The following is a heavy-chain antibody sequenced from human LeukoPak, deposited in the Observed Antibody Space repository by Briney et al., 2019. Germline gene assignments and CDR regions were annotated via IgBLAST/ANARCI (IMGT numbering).Heavy chain of an antibody. Sequence: SETLSLTCTVSGGSINNYYWSWIRQPAEKGLEWIGCMHPSGSTNYNPSLKSRLTVSIETSKNQFSLKLTSVTAADTAIYYCARDGGSGWYDYWGQGTLVTVSS. CDR2: MHPSGST. D-gene: IGHD6-19*01. V-gene: IGHV4-4*07. CDR3: ARDGGSGWYDY. CDR1: GGSINNYY. J-gene: IGHJ4*02.